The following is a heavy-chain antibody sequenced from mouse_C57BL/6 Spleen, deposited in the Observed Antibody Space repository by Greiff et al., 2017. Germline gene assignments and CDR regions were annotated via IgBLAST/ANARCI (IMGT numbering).Heavy chain of an antibody. D-gene: IGHD2-3*01. CDR1: GYAFSSYW. CDR3: ARRGDGYCPLYFDV. Sequence: VQLQESGAELVKPGASVKISCKASGYAFSSYWMNWVKQRPGKGLEWIGQIYPGDGDTNYNGKFKGKATLTADKSSSTAYMQLSSLTSEDSAVYFCARRGDGYCPLYFDVWGTGTTVTVSS. J-gene: IGHJ1*03. V-gene: IGHV1-80*01. CDR2: IYPGDGDT.